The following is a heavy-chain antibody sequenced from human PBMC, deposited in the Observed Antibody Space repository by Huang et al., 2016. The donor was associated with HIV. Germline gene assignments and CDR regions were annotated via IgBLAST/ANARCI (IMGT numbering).Heavy chain of an antibody. CDR1: AFTFRSYA. J-gene: IGHJ5*02. CDR2: KSGSGGNT. D-gene: IGHD5-12*01. CDR3: AKVASGYDFSARGSDWFDP. V-gene: IGHV3-23*01. Sequence: EMQLLESGGGLVQPGGSLRLSCAASAFTFRSYAMTWVRQAPGTGVEGVSAKSGSGGNTYYADCVKGRFTITRDNSKNTLYLQMNSLRAEDTAVYYCAKVASGYDFSARGSDWFDPWGQGTLVSVSS.